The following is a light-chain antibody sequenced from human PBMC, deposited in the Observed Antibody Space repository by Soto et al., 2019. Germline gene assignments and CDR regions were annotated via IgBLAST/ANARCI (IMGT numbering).Light chain of an antibody. Sequence: QSVLTQPASVSGSPGQSITISCTGTSSDVGTYNRVSWYQQHPGQAPRLMIYDVSNRPSGVSNRFSGSKSSNTASLTSSGLQAEDEANYYCSSQADRSTLIFGGGTKLTVL. V-gene: IGLV2-14*03. CDR3: SSQADRSTLI. CDR1: SSDVGTYNR. CDR2: DVS. J-gene: IGLJ2*01.